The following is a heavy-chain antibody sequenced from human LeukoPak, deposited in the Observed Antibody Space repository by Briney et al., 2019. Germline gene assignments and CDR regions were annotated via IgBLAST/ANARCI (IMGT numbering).Heavy chain of an antibody. Sequence: GGSLRLSCAASGFTFINYAMSWVRQAPGKGLEWVSSASGSGGSTYYADSVKGRFTISRDNSKNTLYLQMNSLRAEDTAVYYCAKDLGSVVTPPSLDYWGQGTLVTVSS. D-gene: IGHD4-23*01. J-gene: IGHJ4*02. V-gene: IGHV3-23*01. CDR2: ASGSGGST. CDR1: GFTFINYA. CDR3: AKDLGSVVTPPSLDY.